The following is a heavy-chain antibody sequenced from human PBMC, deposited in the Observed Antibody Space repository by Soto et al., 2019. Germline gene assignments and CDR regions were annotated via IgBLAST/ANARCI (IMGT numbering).Heavy chain of an antibody. Sequence: QVQLVQSGAKVKKPGSSVKVSCKASGGTFSSYTISWVRQAPGQGLEWMGRIIPILGIANYAQKFQGRVTITADKSTSTAYMELSSLRSEDTAVYYCASFRIAATWGNDAFDIWGQGTMVTVSS. CDR2: IIPILGIA. CDR1: GGTFSSYT. J-gene: IGHJ3*02. V-gene: IGHV1-69*02. CDR3: ASFRIAATWGNDAFDI. D-gene: IGHD2-15*01.